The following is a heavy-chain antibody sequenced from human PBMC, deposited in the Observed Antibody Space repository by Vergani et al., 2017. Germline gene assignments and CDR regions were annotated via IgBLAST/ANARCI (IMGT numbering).Heavy chain of an antibody. CDR1: GFTFSSYA. J-gene: IGHJ6*03. CDR2: ISGSGGST. D-gene: IGHD2-8*02. CDR3: ARVVPVTLTYYYYYMDV. Sequence: EVQLLESGGGLVQPGGSLRLSCAASGFTFSSYAMSWVRQAPGKGLEWVSAISGSGGSTYYADSVKGRFTISRDNSKNTLYLQMNSLRAEDTAVYYCARVVPVTLTYYYYYMDVWGKGTTVTVSS. V-gene: IGHV3-23*01.